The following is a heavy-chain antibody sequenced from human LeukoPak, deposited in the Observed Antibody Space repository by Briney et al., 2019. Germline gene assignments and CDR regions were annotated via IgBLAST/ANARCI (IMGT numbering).Heavy chain of an antibody. Sequence: SSETLSLTCTVSGGSVSSGTYYWSWIRQPPGKGLEWIGYIYYSGSTNYNPSLKSRVTISVDTSKNQFSLKLSSVTAAGTAVYYCATSYYYDSSGYYYGFDYWGQGTLVTVSS. J-gene: IGHJ4*02. D-gene: IGHD3-22*01. CDR2: IYYSGST. CDR1: GGSVSSGTYY. V-gene: IGHV4-61*01. CDR3: ATSYYYDSSGYYYGFDY.